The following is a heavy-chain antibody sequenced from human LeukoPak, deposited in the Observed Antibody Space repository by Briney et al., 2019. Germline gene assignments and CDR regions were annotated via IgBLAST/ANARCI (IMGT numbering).Heavy chain of an antibody. CDR3: ARFARVPDS. D-gene: IGHD2-21*01. CDR1: GASMTAAY. V-gene: IGHV4-59*01. Sequence: PSETLSLTCSVSGASMTAAYWAWILQPPGKGLEYIGYIFHTGITKSSPSLTGQATLSLDTSKNQFSLRLTSVTAADTAIYYCARFARVPDSWGQGILVTVSS. CDR2: IFHTGIT. J-gene: IGHJ4*02.